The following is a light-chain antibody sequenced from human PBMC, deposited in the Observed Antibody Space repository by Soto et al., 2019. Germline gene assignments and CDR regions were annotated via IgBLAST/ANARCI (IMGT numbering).Light chain of an antibody. Sequence: EIGLTQSPGTLSLSPGERATLSCRASQSVSSSYLAWYQQKPGQAPRLLIYGASSRVTGIPDRFSGSGSGKDFTLTISRLEPEDFAVYYCQQYGSSPYTFGQGTKLEIK. J-gene: IGKJ2*01. CDR1: QSVSSSY. CDR2: GAS. V-gene: IGKV3-20*01. CDR3: QQYGSSPYT.